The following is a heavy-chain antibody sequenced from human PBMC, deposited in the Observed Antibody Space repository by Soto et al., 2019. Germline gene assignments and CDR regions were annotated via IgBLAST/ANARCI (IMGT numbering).Heavy chain of an antibody. J-gene: IGHJ4*02. V-gene: IGHV1-69*01. CDR3: ATHGIGVPSPPYFDN. CDR1: GGTFSGYA. CDR2: FVPLFGTT. Sequence: QLVQSGSEVKKPGSSVKVSCQASGGTFSGYALTWVRQAPGQGLEWMGEFVPLFGTTNYAQKFPGRITITADESTSTAYMELSTLRSDDTAVYYCATHGIGVPSPPYFDNWCQGTLVTVSS.